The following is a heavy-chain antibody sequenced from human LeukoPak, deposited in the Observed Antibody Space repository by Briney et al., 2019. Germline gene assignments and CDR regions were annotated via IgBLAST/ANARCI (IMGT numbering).Heavy chain of an antibody. CDR3: AKGPWAWIQLWLPDY. V-gene: IGHV3-30*18. CDR1: GFTFSSYG. J-gene: IGHJ4*02. Sequence: GGSLRLSCAASGFTFSSYGMHWVRQAPGKGLEWVAVISYDGSNKYYADSVKGRFTISRDNSKNTLYLQMNSLRAEDTAAYYCAKGPWAWIQLWLPDYWGQGTLVTVSS. D-gene: IGHD5-18*01. CDR2: ISYDGSNK.